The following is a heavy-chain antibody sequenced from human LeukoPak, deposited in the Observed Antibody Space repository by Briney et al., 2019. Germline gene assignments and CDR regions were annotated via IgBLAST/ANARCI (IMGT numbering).Heavy chain of an antibody. CDR3: ARAVRRLGRTGYYYYMDV. CDR1: GHTFTSYD. D-gene: IGHD1-1*01. V-gene: IGHV1-8*03. Sequence: ASVKVSCKASGHTFTSYDINWVRQATGQGLEWMGWMNPNSGNTGYAQKFQGRVTITRNTSISTAYMELSSLRSEDTAVYYCARAVRRLGRTGYYYYMDVWGKGTTVTVSS. J-gene: IGHJ6*03. CDR2: MNPNSGNT.